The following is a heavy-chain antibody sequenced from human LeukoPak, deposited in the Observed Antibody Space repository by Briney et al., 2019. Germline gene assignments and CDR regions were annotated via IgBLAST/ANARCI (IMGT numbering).Heavy chain of an antibody. CDR1: GFTVSSNY. D-gene: IGHD3-22*01. Sequence: GGSLRLSCAASGFTVSSNYMSWVRQGPGKGLECVSVISNDGDTYYADSVKGRFTISRDNSKNTLYLQMNSLRAEDTAVYYCARDEYYYDSSGYSRPDYWGQGTLVTVSS. V-gene: IGHV3-66*02. CDR3: ARDEYYYDSSGYSRPDY. CDR2: ISNDGDT. J-gene: IGHJ4*02.